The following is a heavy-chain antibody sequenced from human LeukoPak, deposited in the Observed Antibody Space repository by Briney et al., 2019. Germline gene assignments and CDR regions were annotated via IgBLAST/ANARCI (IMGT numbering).Heavy chain of an antibody. CDR2: FSESSGSA. J-gene: IGHJ4*02. V-gene: IGHV3-23*01. CDR3: ARDPSRSWWGYFDY. D-gene: IGHD6-13*01. Sequence: QPGGSLRLSCAASGFTFSSYEMNWVRQAPGKGLEWISTFSESSGSAHYADSVKGRFTISRDISKSTLYLQMNSLRAEDTAVYYCARDPSRSWWGYFDYWGQGALVTVSS. CDR1: GFTFSSYE.